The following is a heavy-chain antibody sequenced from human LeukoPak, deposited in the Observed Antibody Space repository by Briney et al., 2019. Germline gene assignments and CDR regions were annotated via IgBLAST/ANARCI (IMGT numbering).Heavy chain of an antibody. V-gene: IGHV1-69*13. CDR1: GGTFSSYA. Sequence: SLKVSCKASGGTFSSYAISWVRQAPGQGLEWMGGMNLIFGTPNFAQKFQGRVTITADESTSTAYMELSSLRSEDTAVYYCARDPSYSRHGQKDCSSTSCYPKQDYEGDDYWGQGTLVTVSS. CDR2: MNLIFGTP. CDR3: ARDPSYSRHGQKDCSSTSCYPKQDYEGDDY. J-gene: IGHJ4*02. D-gene: IGHD2-2*01.